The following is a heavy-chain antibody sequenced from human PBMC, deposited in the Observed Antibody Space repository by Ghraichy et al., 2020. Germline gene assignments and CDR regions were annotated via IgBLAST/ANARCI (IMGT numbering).Heavy chain of an antibody. D-gene: IGHD2/OR15-2a*01. V-gene: IGHV4-59*08. CDR3: ARHNNHWYFEL. CDR2: IHGVGVT. CDR1: GGSISDYY. Sequence: SQTLSLTCTVSGGSISDYYGSWIRQPPGKGLEWIGYIHGVGVTKYNPSLKSRITISLDTSRKQISLKLSSVTSADTAIYYCARHNNHWYFELWGRGTLVTVAS. J-gene: IGHJ2*01.